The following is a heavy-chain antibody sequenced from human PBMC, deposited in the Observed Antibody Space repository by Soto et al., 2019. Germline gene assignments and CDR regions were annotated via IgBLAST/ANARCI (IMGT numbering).Heavy chain of an antibody. Sequence: QVQLVQSGAEVKKPGSSVKVSCKASGGTFSSYAISWVRQAPGQGLEWMGGIIPIFGTANYAQKFQGRVTITADESTSTAYMELSSLRSEDTAVYYCARRGRYSYGYDYYGMDVWGQGTTVTVSS. J-gene: IGHJ6*02. CDR3: ARRGRYSYGYDYYGMDV. V-gene: IGHV1-69*12. CDR1: GGTFSSYA. CDR2: IIPIFGTA. D-gene: IGHD5-18*01.